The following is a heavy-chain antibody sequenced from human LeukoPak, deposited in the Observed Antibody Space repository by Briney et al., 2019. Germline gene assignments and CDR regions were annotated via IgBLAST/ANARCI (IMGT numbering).Heavy chain of an antibody. CDR3: AKRHDSGNYYNFFVDC. Sequence: HPGGSLRLSCAASGFTFSSYAMSWVRQAPGKGLERVSVMSGSGSSTYYADSVKGRFTISRDNSKNTLYLQLNSLRAEDTAVYYCAKRHDSGNYYNFFVDCWGQGTLVTVSS. D-gene: IGHD3-10*01. V-gene: IGHV3-23*01. CDR2: MSGSGSST. J-gene: IGHJ4*02. CDR1: GFTFSSYA.